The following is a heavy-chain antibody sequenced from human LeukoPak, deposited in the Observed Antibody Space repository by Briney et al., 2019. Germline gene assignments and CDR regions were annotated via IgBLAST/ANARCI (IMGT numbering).Heavy chain of an antibody. V-gene: IGHV4-59*01. D-gene: IGHD4-17*01. J-gene: IGHJ4*02. CDR2: IYYSGST. CDR3: ARGTTVTPTYFDY. Sequence: SETLSLTCTVSGXSIRSYYWSWIRQPPGKGLEWIGDIYYSGSTNYNPSLKSRVTISVDTSTNQFSLKLSSVTAADTAVYYCARGTTVTPTYFDYWGQGTLVTVSS. CDR1: GXSIRSYY.